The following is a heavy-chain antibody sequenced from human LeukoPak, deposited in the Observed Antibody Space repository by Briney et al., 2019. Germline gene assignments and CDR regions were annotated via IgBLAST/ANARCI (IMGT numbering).Heavy chain of an antibody. CDR1: GLTFTSAW. CDR2: IKSKSVGETT. V-gene: IGHV3-15*01. Sequence: GGSLRLSCATSGLTFTSAWLTWVRQAPGKGLEWVGRIKSKSVGETTDYAAPVKGRLTISRDDSENTLYLQMNSLKTEDTAVYYCTTHSGNDLRSWGQGTLVTVSS. D-gene: IGHD5-12*01. J-gene: IGHJ5*02. CDR3: TTHSGNDLRS.